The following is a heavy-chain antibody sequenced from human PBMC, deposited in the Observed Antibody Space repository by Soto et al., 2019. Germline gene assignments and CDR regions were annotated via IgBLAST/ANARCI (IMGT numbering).Heavy chain of an antibody. V-gene: IGHV3-74*01. J-gene: IGHJ2*01. CDR2: INSDGSST. CDR3: ARGGSLNWFFDL. D-gene: IGHD1-26*01. Sequence: EVQLVESGGGLVQPGGSLRLSCAASGFTFSSYWMHWVRHAPGKGLVWVSRINSDGSSTSYADSVKGRFTISRDNAKNTLYLQMNSLRAEDTSVYYCARGGSLNWFFDLWGRGTLVTFSS. CDR1: GFTFSSYW.